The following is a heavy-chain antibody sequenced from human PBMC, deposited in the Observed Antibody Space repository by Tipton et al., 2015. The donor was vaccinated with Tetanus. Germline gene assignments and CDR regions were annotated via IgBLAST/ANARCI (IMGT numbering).Heavy chain of an antibody. V-gene: IGHV4-34*01. CDR3: ARRGDYVFYYESSGYLWGAAFDI. Sequence: LRPSCAVYGGSFSAYYWSRIRQSPGKGLEWIGEINHSGSTTYSPSFKSRVTISVDTPKNQFSLKLTSLTVADTAVYYCARRGDYVFYYESSGYLWGAAFDIWGQGTMVSVSA. J-gene: IGHJ3*02. CDR1: GGSFSAYY. D-gene: IGHD3-22*01. CDR2: INHSGST.